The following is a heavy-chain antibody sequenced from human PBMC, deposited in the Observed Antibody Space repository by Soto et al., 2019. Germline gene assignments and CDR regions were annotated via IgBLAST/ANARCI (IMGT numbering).Heavy chain of an antibody. J-gene: IGHJ5*02. D-gene: IGHD4-17*01. Sequence: GGSLRLSCAASGFTFGSYDLHWVRQATGKGLEWVSANGTAGDTYYPGSVKGRFTISRENAKNSLYLQVNSLRAGDTAVYYCAGAAHDYGDYPWYWFDPWGQGTLVTVSS. CDR1: GFTFGSYD. CDR2: NGTAGDT. CDR3: AGAAHDYGDYPWYWFDP. V-gene: IGHV3-13*01.